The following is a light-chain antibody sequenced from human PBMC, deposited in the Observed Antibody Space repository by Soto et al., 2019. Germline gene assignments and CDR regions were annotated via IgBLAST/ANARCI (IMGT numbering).Light chain of an antibody. CDR2: EVS. CDR3: SSYAGSNVV. CDR1: SSDVGGYNY. J-gene: IGLJ2*01. Sequence: QSALTQPPSASGSPGQSVSISCTGTSSDVGGYNYVSWYQQHPGKAPKLMIFEVSKRPSGVPDRFSGSKSGNTASLTVSGRQAEDEADYYCSSYAGSNVVFGGGTKVTVL. V-gene: IGLV2-8*01.